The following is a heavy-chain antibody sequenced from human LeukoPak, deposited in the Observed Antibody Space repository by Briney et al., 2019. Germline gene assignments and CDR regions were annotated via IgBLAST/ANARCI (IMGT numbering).Heavy chain of an antibody. CDR3: ARGRGWVYDYYYYMDV. CDR1: GVSISSGGYY. J-gene: IGHJ6*03. D-gene: IGHD3-10*01. Sequence: SETLSLTCTVSGVSISSGGYYWSWIRQPPGKGLEWIGYIYHSGSTYYNPSLKSRVTISVDRSKNQFSLKLSSVTAADTAVYYCARGRGWVYDYYYYMDVWGKGTTVTVSS. CDR2: IYHSGST. V-gene: IGHV4-30-2*01.